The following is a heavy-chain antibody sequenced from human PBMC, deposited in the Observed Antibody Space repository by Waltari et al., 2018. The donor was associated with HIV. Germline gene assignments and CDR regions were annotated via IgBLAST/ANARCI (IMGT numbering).Heavy chain of an antibody. J-gene: IGHJ4*02. Sequence: QVQLVQSGAEGKTPGASAEVYCKASGYTFSNYYLHWVRQAPGQGLEWMGRINPSNGGTNYAQSFQGRVTMTRDTSISTAYMELTRLTSDDTAVYYCARAYCSATGCQIGGYWGQGTLVTVSS. CDR1: GYTFSNYY. CDR3: ARAYCSATGCQIGGY. D-gene: IGHD2-2*01. CDR2: INPSNGGT. V-gene: IGHV1-2*06.